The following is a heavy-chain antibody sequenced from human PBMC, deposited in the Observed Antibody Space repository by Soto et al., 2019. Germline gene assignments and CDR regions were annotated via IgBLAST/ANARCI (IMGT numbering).Heavy chain of an antibody. Sequence: PGGSLRLSCAASGFTFSSYAMHWVRQAPGKGLEWVAVISYDGSNKYYADSVKGRFTISRDNSKNTLYLQMNSLRAEDTAVYYCARDAHLDYLYYYGMDVWGQGTTVTVSS. CDR3: ARDAHLDYLYYYGMDV. CDR1: GFTFSSYA. V-gene: IGHV3-30-3*01. J-gene: IGHJ6*02. CDR2: ISYDGSNK. D-gene: IGHD4-17*01.